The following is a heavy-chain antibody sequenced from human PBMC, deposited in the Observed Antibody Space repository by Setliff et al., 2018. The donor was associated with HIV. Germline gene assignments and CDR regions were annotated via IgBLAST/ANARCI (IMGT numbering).Heavy chain of an antibody. CDR2: IYSSGST. Sequence: SETLSLTCTVYGASISSTNSYWGWIRQPPGKRLEGLASIYSSGSTSYNPSLSSRLTVSVDTSKNQVSLRPTSVTAADTGVYYCARHRDPPGTSWIFYYYYMDLWGAGTTVTVSS. D-gene: IGHD6-13*01. V-gene: IGHV4-39*01. CDR3: ARHRDPPGTSWIFYYYYMDL. CDR1: GASISSTNSY. J-gene: IGHJ6*03.